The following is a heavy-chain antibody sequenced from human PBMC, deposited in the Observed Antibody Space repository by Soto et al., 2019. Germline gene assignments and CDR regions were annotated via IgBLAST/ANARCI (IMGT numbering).Heavy chain of an antibody. Sequence: EVQLLEAGGGLVQPGGSLRLSCEASGFIFSDHAMSCVRQAPGKGLEWVSAISGNGIATYYADSVKGRFTISRDNSKNTLYLQMNRLRADDTAVYYCARDAISMVRGTNNWFDPWGQGTLVTVSS. CDR1: GFIFSDHA. J-gene: IGHJ5*02. D-gene: IGHD3-10*01. CDR3: ARDAISMVRGTNNWFDP. V-gene: IGHV3-23*01. CDR2: ISGNGIAT.